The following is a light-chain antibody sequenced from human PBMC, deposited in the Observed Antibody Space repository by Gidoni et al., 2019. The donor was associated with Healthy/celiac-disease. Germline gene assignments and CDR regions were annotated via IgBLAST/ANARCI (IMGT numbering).Light chain of an antibody. J-gene: IGKJ3*01. V-gene: IGKV3-15*01. CDR1: QSVSSN. CDR3: QQYNNWPPFT. Sequence: VMTQSPATLSVSPGERATLSCRASQSVSSNLAWYQQKPGQAPRLLIYGASTRATGIPARFSGSGSGTEFTLTISSLQSEDFAVYYCQQYNNWPPFTFGPGTKVDIK. CDR2: GAS.